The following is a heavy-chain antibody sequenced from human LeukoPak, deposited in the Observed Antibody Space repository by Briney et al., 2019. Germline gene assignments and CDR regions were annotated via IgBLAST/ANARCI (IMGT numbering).Heavy chain of an antibody. D-gene: IGHD1-26*01. Sequence: GRSLRLSCAASGFTFDDYAMHWVRQAPGKGLEWVSGISWNSGSIGYADSVKGRFTISRDNAKNSLYLQMNSLRAEDIVLYYCAKDADPYGSGSYHYWGQGTLVTVSS. V-gene: IGHV3-9*03. CDR2: ISWNSGSI. CDR1: GFTFDDYA. CDR3: AKDADPYGSGSYHY. J-gene: IGHJ4*02.